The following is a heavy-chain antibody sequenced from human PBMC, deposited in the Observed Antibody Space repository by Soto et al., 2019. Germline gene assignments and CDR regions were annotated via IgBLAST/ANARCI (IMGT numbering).Heavy chain of an antibody. Sequence: GGSLRLSCAASGFKFSDYWMSWVRQAPGKGLEWVGNIKHDTSEAHYADSVKGRFTITRDNIKNFLFLQMNGLRSDDTASYYCARDGLLFSGPYRPSRFDYWGMGTLVTVSS. V-gene: IGHV3-7*03. J-gene: IGHJ4*02. CDR2: IKHDTSEA. CDR1: GFKFSDYW. CDR3: ARDGLLFSGPYRPSRFDY. D-gene: IGHD3-16*02.